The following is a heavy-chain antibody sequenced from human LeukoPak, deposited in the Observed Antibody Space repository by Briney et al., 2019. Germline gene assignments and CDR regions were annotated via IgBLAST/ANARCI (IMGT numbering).Heavy chain of an antibody. V-gene: IGHV4-34*01. Sequence: SETLSLTCAVYGGSFSCYYWSWIRQPPGKGLEWIGEINHSGCTNYNPSLKSRVTISVDTSKNQFSLKLSSVTAADTAVYYCASQTTPATKREYFQHWGQGTLVTVSS. CDR2: INHSGCT. CDR3: ASQTTPATKREYFQH. D-gene: IGHD1-14*01. CDR1: GGSFSCYY. J-gene: IGHJ1*01.